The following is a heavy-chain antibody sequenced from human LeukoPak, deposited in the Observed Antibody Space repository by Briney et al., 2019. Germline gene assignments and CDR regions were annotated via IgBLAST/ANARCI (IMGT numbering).Heavy chain of an antibody. Sequence: GGSLRLSCAASGFTFSSYSMNWVRQAPGKGLEWVSSISSSSYIYYADSVKGLFTISRDNAKNSLYLQMNSLRAEDTAVYYCAREAIDIVVVVAAHDAFDIWGQGTMVTVSS. J-gene: IGHJ3*02. CDR2: ISSSSYI. CDR3: AREAIDIVVVVAAHDAFDI. V-gene: IGHV3-21*01. CDR1: GFTFSSYS. D-gene: IGHD2-15*01.